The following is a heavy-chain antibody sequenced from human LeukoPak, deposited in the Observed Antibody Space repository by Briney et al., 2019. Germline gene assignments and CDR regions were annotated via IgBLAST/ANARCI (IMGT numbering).Heavy chain of an antibody. CDR3: ATRLAVAGTGGYYYYYYGMDV. J-gene: IGHJ6*02. D-gene: IGHD6-19*01. Sequence: GASVKVSCKASGGTFSSYAISWVRQAPGQGLEWMGGIIPIFGTANYAQKFQGRVTITADESTSAVYMELSSLRSEDTAVYYCATRLAVAGTGGYYYYYYGMDVWGQGTTVTVSS. CDR2: IIPIFGTA. V-gene: IGHV1-69*13. CDR1: GGTFSSYA.